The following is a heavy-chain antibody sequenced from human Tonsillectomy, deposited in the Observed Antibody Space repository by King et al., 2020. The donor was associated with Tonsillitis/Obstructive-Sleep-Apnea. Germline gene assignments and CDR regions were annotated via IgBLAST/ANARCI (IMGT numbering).Heavy chain of an antibody. CDR1: GGTFSSYA. CDR3: ASSVYYDFWSGYYDAFDI. J-gene: IGHJ3*02. V-gene: IGHV1-69*01. D-gene: IGHD3-3*01. CDR2: IIPIFGTA. Sequence: QLVQSGAEVKKPGSSVKVSCKASGGTFSSYAISWVRQAPGQGLDWMGGIIPIFGTANYAQKFQGRVTITSDESTSTAYMELSSLRSEDTAVYYCASSVYYDFWSGYYDAFDIWGQGTMVTVSS.